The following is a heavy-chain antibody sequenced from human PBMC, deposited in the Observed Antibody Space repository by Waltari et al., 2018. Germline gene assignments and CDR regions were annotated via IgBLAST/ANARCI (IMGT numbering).Heavy chain of an antibody. CDR1: GGTFSSYS. CDR2: IIPICGTA. CDR3: ARNLRGRDGYNSYAFDL. V-gene: IGHV1-69*19. J-gene: IGHJ3*01. D-gene: IGHD5-12*01. Sequence: QVQLVQSGAEVKKSGSSVKVSCMASGGTFSSYSISWVRQAPGQGLEGMGGIIPICGTANYAQKFQGRVTISADESANTVYMQLSSLRFEDTAVYYCARNLRGRDGYNSYAFDLWGHGTLVSVSS.